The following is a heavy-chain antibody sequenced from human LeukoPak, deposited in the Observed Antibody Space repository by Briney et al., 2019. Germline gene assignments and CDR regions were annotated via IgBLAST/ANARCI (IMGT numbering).Heavy chain of an antibody. Sequence: ASVKVSCKASGYTFTGYYMHWVRQAPGQGLEWMGWINTNTGNPTYAQGFTGRFVFSLDTSVSTAYLQISSLKAEDTAVYYCARDGTGDILTGYKGGNWFDPWGQGTLVTVSS. D-gene: IGHD3-9*01. CDR1: GYTFTGYY. J-gene: IGHJ5*02. CDR2: INTNTGNP. V-gene: IGHV7-4-1*02. CDR3: ARDGTGDILTGYKGGNWFDP.